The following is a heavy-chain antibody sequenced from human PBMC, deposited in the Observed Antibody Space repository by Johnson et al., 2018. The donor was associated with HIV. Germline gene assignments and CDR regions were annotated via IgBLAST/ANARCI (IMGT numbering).Heavy chain of an antibody. CDR2: IYSGGST. CDR1: GFTVSSNY. V-gene: IGHV3-53*01. Sequence: VHLVESGGGVVQPGRSLRLSCAASGFTVSSNYMSWVRQAPGKGLEWVSVIYSGGSTYYADSVKGRFTISRDNSKNTLYLQMNSLRAEDTAVYYCARDTAMVHDAFDIWGQGTMVTVSS. D-gene: IGHD5-18*01. J-gene: IGHJ3*02. CDR3: ARDTAMVHDAFDI.